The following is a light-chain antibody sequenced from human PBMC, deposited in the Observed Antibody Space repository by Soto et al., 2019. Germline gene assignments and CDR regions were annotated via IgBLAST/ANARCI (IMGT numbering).Light chain of an antibody. CDR3: GSYTSSRCV. CDR2: EVS. V-gene: IGLV2-14*01. Sequence: QSALTQPASVSGSPGQSITISCTGTSSDVGGYNYVSWYQQHPGKAPKLMIYEVSNRPSGVSNRFSGSKSGNTASLTISGLQAEDEADYYCGSYTSSRCVFGTGTKVTVL. J-gene: IGLJ1*01. CDR1: SSDVGGYNY.